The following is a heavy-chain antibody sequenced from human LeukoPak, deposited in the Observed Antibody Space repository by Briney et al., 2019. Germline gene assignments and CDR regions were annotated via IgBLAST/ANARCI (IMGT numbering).Heavy chain of an antibody. CDR2: IVPIFGTA. V-gene: IGHV1-69*06. J-gene: IGHJ3*02. CDR1: GGTFSSYA. D-gene: IGHD6-19*01. CDR3: ATEVESYSSGWDDAFDI. Sequence: SVKVSCKASGGTFSSYAISWVRQAPGQGLEWMGGIVPIFGTANYAQRFQGRVTITADKSTSTAYMELSSLRSEDTAVYYCATEVESYSSGWDDAFDIWGQGTMVTVSS.